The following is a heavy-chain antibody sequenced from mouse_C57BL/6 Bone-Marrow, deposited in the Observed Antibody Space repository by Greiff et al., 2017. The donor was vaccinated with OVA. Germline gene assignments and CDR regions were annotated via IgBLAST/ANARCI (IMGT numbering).Heavy chain of an antibody. J-gene: IGHJ2*01. D-gene: IGHD1-1*01. CDR1: GYTFTSYG. Sequence: VQVVESGAELARPGASVKLSCTASGYTFTSYGISWVTQRTGQGLEWIGEISPRSGNTYYTEKFTGKATLTADNSSSTAYMELRSLTSEDSAVYFCAREIITTVVAPFDYWGQGTTLTVSA. V-gene: IGHV1-81*01. CDR3: AREIITTVVAPFDY. CDR2: ISPRSGNT.